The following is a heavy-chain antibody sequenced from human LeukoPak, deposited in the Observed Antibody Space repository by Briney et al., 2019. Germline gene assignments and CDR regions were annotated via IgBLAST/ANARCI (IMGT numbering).Heavy chain of an antibody. CDR1: GFTFSNYC. V-gene: IGHV3-23*01. CDR3: AKYGAPGWSGYLDY. J-gene: IGHJ4*02. D-gene: IGHD4/OR15-4a*01. Sequence: GGSLRLSCAASGFTFSNYCETWVRQAPGKALEWVSSISGSGDSTYYADSVKGRFTISRDNSKNTLYLQMNSLRVEDTAIYYCAKYGAPGWSGYLDYWGQGTLVTVSS. CDR2: ISGSGDST.